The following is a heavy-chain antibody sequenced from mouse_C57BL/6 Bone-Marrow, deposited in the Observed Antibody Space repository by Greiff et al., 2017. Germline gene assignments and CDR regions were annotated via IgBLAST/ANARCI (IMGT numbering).Heavy chain of an antibody. CDR2: IYPRSGNT. J-gene: IGHJ4*01. CDR1: GYTFTSYG. Sequence: QVQLQQSGAELARPGASVKLSCKASGYTFTSYGISWVKQRTGQGLEWIGEIYPRSGNTYYNEKFKGKATLTVDKSSSTAYMELRSLPSEDSAAYFCGGYSLQWCEVLAIDYGGQGTSVTVSS. CDR3: GGYSLQWCEVLAIDY. D-gene: IGHD6-2*01. V-gene: IGHV1-81*01.